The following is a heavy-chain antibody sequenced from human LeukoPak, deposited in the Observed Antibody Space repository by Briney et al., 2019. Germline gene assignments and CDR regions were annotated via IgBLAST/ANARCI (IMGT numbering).Heavy chain of an antibody. D-gene: IGHD1-1*01. CDR1: GFTFSSYE. J-gene: IGHJ6*03. V-gene: IGHV3-48*03. Sequence: GGSLRLSCAASGFTFSSYEMNWVRQAPGKGLEWVSYISSSGSTIYYADSVKGRFTISRDNAKNSLYLQMNSLRAEDTAVYYCARDPLPTSYYYYMDVWGKGTTVTVSS. CDR2: ISSSGSTI. CDR3: ARDPLPTSYYYYMDV.